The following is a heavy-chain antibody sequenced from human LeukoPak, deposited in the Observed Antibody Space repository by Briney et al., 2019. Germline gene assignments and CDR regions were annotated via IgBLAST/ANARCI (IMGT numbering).Heavy chain of an antibody. V-gene: IGHV4-4*07. Sequence: SETLSLTCNVASDSFSLYYWGWVRQPAGEGRGWMGRLHPNGGVNYNPSLRRRVTLSGATSKTQVFLRLPAVTAADTAVYYCARVIGVNDKYFDPWGQGIPVTVTS. CDR1: SDSFSLYY. CDR3: ARVIGVNDKYFDP. CDR2: LHPNGGV. J-gene: IGHJ5*02. D-gene: IGHD3-22*01.